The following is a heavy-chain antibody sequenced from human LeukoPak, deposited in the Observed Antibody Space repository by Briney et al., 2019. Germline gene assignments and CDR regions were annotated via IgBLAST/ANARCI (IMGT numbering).Heavy chain of an antibody. Sequence: GGSLRLSCAASGFTFSSYAMHWVRQAPGKGLEWVAVISYDGSNKYYADSVKGRFTISRDNSKNTLYLQMNSLRAEDTAVYYCARNYPWLYYYGMDVWGQGTTVTVSS. CDR3: ARNYPWLYYYGMDV. V-gene: IGHV3-30-3*01. D-gene: IGHD5-24*01. CDR2: ISYDGSNK. J-gene: IGHJ6*02. CDR1: GFTFSSYA.